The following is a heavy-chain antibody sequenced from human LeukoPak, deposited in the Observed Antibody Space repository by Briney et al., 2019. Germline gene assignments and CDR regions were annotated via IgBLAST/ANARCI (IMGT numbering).Heavy chain of an antibody. CDR2: IRYDGSNK. CDR3: ARDSSWSEYGSGSYYPY. CDR1: GFTFSSYG. J-gene: IGHJ4*02. V-gene: IGHV3-30*02. Sequence: GGSLRLSCAASGFTFSSYGMHWVRQAPGKGLEWVAFIRYDGSNKYYADSVKGRFTISRDNSKNTLYLQMNSLRAEDTAVYYCARDSSWSEYGSGSYYPYWGQGTLVTVSS. D-gene: IGHD3-10*01.